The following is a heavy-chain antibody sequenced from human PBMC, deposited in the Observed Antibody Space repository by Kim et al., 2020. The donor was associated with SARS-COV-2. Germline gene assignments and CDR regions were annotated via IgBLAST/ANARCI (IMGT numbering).Heavy chain of an antibody. CDR2: IYYNGNT. J-gene: IGHJ5*02. CDR1: GGSIRDRNYY. Sequence: SETLSLTCTVSGGSIRDRNYYWGWIRQPPGKGLEWIGNIYYNGNTYHNPSLKSRVTISIDTSKNYFSLKLTSVTAADTTVYYCARHILRELPTAHTWFDPWGQGTLVTVPS. V-gene: IGHV4-39*01. D-gene: IGHD2-2*01. CDR3: ARHILRELPTAHTWFDP.